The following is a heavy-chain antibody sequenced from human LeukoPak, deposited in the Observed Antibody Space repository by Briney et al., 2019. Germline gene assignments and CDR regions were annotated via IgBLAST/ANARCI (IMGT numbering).Heavy chain of an antibody. Sequence: GGSLRLSCAASGFTVSSNCMSWVRQAPGKGLEWVSVIYSGGSTYYADSVKGRFTISRDNSKNTLYLQMNSLRAEDTAVYYCARARQLATAVFDYWGQGTLVTVSS. CDR2: IYSGGST. J-gene: IGHJ4*02. CDR1: GFTVSSNC. D-gene: IGHD6-13*01. CDR3: ARARQLATAVFDY. V-gene: IGHV3-66*01.